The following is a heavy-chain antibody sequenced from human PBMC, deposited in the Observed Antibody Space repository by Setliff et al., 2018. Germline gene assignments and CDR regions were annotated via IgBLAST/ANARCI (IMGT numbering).Heavy chain of an antibody. J-gene: IGHJ4*02. Sequence: GGSLRLSCAASGFTFSGHGMHWVRQAPGKGLEWVAVIWYDGTNKYYADSVKGRFTISRDNSKNTLYLQMNSLRAEDTAVYYCASYCSSTSCPFDYWGQGTLVTVSS. V-gene: IGHV3-33*01. CDR1: GFTFSGHG. D-gene: IGHD2-2*01. CDR3: ASYCSSTSCPFDY. CDR2: IWYDGTNK.